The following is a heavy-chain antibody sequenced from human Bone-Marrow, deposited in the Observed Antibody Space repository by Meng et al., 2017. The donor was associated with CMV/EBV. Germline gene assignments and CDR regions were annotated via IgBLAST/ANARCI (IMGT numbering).Heavy chain of an antibody. CDR3: ARDSPDVEMAT. Sequence: GGSLRLSCAASGFTFSSYSMNWVRQAPGKGLEWVSSISSSSSYIYYADSVKGRFTISRDNAKNSLYLQMNSLRAEDTAVYYCARDSPDVEMATWGQGTLVTVSS. D-gene: IGHD5-24*01. V-gene: IGHV3-21*01. CDR1: GFTFSSYS. CDR2: ISSSSSYI. J-gene: IGHJ5*02.